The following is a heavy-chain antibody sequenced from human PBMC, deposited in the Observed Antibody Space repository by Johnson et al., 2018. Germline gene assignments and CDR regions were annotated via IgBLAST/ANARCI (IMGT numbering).Heavy chain of an antibody. CDR2: IYYSGST. D-gene: IGHD6-13*01. Sequence: QVQLQESGPGLVKPSETLSLTCTVSGGSISSDYWSWIRQPPGKGLEWIGYIYYSGSTNYNPSLKSRVTISVDTSKNQFSLTLSSVTAADTAVYYCARSWQLEYSYYGMDVWGQGTTVTVSS. J-gene: IGHJ6*02. CDR3: ARSWQLEYSYYGMDV. V-gene: IGHV4-59*01. CDR1: GGSISSDY.